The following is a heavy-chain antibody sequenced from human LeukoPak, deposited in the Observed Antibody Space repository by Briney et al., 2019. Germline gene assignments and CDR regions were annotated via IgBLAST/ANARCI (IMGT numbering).Heavy chain of an antibody. CDR2: IIPIFGTA. Sequence: SVKVSCKASGYTFTSYYMHWVRQAPGQGLEWMGGIIPIFGTANYAQKFQGRVTITADESTSTAYMELSSLRSEDTAVYYCARGLGYCSSTSCPFDYWGQGTLVTVSS. J-gene: IGHJ4*02. CDR1: GYTFTSYY. CDR3: ARGLGYCSSTSCPFDY. D-gene: IGHD2-2*01. V-gene: IGHV1-69*13.